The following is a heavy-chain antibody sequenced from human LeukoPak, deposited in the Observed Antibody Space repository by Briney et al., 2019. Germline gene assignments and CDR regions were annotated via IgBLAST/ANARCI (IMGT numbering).Heavy chain of an antibody. CDR3: ARMAMVRGVIHYYYMDV. D-gene: IGHD3-10*01. J-gene: IGHJ6*03. V-gene: IGHV1-69*06. CDR1: GGTFSSYA. Sequence: ASVKVSCKASGGTFSSYAISWVRQAPGQGLEWMGGIIPIFGTANYAQKFQGRVTIIADKSTSTAYMELSSLRSEDTAVYYCARMAMVRGVIHYYYMDVWGKGTTVTVSS. CDR2: IIPIFGTA.